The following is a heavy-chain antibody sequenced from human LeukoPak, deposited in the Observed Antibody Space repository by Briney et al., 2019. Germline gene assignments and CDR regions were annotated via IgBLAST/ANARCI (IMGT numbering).Heavy chain of an antibody. D-gene: IGHD3-10*01. CDR3: AKDLGWFGELSPYYFDY. CDR1: GFTFSSYA. V-gene: IGHV3-23*01. CDR2: ISGSGGST. J-gene: IGHJ4*02. Sequence: PGGSLRLSCAASGFTFSSYAMSWVRQAPGKGLEWVSAISGSGGSTYYADSVKGRFTISRDNSKNTLYLQMNSLRAEDTAVYYCAKDLGWFGELSPYYFDYWRQGTLVTVSS.